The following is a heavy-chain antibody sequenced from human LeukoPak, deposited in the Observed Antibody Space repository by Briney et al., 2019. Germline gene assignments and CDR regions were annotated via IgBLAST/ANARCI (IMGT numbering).Heavy chain of an antibody. CDR3: ARAPPEESWLVYFDS. CDR1: GGSISSYY. Sequence: SETLSLTCTVSGGSISSYYWSWIRQPAGKGLEWIGRIYTSGSTNYNPSLKSRVTMSVDTSKNQFSLKLSSVTAADTAIYYCARAPPEESWLVYFDSWGQGTLVTVSS. J-gene: IGHJ4*02. CDR2: IYTSGST. V-gene: IGHV4-4*07. D-gene: IGHD6-19*01.